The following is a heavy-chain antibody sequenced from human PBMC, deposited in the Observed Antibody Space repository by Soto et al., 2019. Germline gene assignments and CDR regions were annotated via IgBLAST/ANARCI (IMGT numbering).Heavy chain of an antibody. CDR2: ISGSGITT. CDR1: GFTIRNYA. CDR3: ARTPREKSNRGQFDP. J-gene: IGHJ5*02. Sequence: EVQMLESGGALVPRGGSLRLSCEVSGFTIRNYALSWVRQAPGKGLEWVSSISGSGITTYYADSVKGRFSISRDNSENTLYLHINGLRDEDTAVYFCARTPREKSNRGQFDPWGQGTLVTVSS. V-gene: IGHV3-23*01.